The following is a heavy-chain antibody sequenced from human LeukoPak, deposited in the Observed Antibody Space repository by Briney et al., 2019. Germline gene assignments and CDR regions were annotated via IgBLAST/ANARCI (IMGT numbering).Heavy chain of an antibody. J-gene: IGHJ4*02. Sequence: GGSLRLSCAASGFTFSSYSMNWVRQAPGKGLEWVSSISSSSSYIYYADSVKGRFTTSRDNAKNSLYLQMNSLRAEDTAVYYCASADFYGSGSDYFDYWGQGTLVTVSS. CDR3: ASADFYGSGSDYFDY. CDR2: ISSSSSYI. V-gene: IGHV3-21*01. CDR1: GFTFSSYS. D-gene: IGHD3-10*01.